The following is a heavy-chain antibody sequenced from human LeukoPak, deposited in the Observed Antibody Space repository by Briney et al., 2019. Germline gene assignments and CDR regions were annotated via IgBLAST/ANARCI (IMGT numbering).Heavy chain of an antibody. CDR2: ISYDGSNK. J-gene: IGHJ4*02. CDR3: AKDSGYSSSWAFDY. CDR1: GFTFSSYG. Sequence: GRSLRLSCAASGFTFSSYGMHWVRQPPGKGLEWVAVISYDGSNKYYADSVKGRFTISRDNSKNTLYLQMNSLRAEDTAVYYCAKDSGYSSSWAFDYWGQGTLVTVSS. D-gene: IGHD6-13*01. V-gene: IGHV3-30*18.